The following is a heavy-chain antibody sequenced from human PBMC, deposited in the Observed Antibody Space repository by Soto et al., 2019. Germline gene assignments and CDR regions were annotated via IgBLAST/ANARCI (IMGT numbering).Heavy chain of an antibody. J-gene: IGHJ3*02. CDR3: ARGYDFVWGSYRSDAFDS. D-gene: IGHD3-16*02. Sequence: VQLVQSGAEVKKPGASVKVSCKASGYTFTNNAIHWVRQAPGQRLEWLGWLNAGNSNREYSQKFQGRILMTKDTSASTAYMELSSLISEDTAVYYCARGYDFVWGSYRSDAFDSWGQGTMVTVSS. CDR1: GYTFTNNA. CDR2: LNAGNSNR. V-gene: IGHV1-3*01.